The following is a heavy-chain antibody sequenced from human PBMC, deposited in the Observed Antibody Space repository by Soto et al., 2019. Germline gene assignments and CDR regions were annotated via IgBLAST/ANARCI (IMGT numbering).Heavy chain of an antibody. V-gene: IGHV3-33*01. CDR3: ARVGGPVTSDY. Sequence: QVQLVESGGGVVQPGKSLRLSCAASGFTFSAYGMHWVRRAPGKGLEWVAMIYYDGSNIYYADSVKGRFTISRDNSKNTLYLQMNSLRAEDTAVYYCARVGGPVTSDYWGQGTLVTVSS. CDR1: GFTFSAYG. CDR2: IYYDGSNI. J-gene: IGHJ4*02. D-gene: IGHD4-17*01.